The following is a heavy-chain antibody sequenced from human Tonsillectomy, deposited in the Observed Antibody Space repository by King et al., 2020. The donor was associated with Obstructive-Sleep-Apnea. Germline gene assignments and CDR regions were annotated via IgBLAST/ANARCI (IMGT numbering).Heavy chain of an antibody. CDR2: ISSSSSAI. CDR1: GFTFSSYT. Sequence: VQLVESGGGLVQPGGSLRLSCAASGFTFSSYTMNWVRQTPGKGLEWVSSISSSSSAIHYADSLKGRFTISRDNAKISLYLQMNSLSAEDTAVYYCARDGPGGYGLDVWGQGTTVTVSS. V-gene: IGHV3-48*04. J-gene: IGHJ6*02. D-gene: IGHD4-23*01. CDR3: ARDGPGGYGLDV.